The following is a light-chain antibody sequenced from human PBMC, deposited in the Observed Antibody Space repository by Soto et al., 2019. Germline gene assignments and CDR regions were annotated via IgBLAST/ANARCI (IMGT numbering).Light chain of an antibody. V-gene: IGKV1-9*01. CDR3: QQLNSYPRT. Sequence: DIQLTQSPSFLSASVGDRVTITCRASQGISSYLAWYQQKPGKAPKLLIYAASTLQXGVPXRFXXXXXXXXXXXXXXXXQPEDFATYYCQQLNSYPRTFGQGTKLEIX. J-gene: IGKJ2*01. CDR2: AAS. CDR1: QGISSY.